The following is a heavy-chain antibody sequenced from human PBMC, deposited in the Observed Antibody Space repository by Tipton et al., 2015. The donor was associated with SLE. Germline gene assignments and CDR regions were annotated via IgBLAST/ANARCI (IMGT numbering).Heavy chain of an antibody. V-gene: IGHV3-74*01. CDR1: GFTFSRYW. D-gene: IGHD4-23*01. CDR3: AKEVYGGNLYYYFDL. Sequence: SLRLSCAASGFTFSRYWMHWVRQVPGKGLVWVSHINGDGSSTSYADSVKGRFTISRDNAKNTLYLQMNSLRPEDTALYYCAKEVYGGNLYYYFDLWGRGTLVTVSS. J-gene: IGHJ2*01. CDR2: INGDGSST.